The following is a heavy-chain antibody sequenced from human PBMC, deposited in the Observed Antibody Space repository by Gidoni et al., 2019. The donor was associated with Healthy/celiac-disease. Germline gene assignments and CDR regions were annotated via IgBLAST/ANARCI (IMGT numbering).Heavy chain of an antibody. V-gene: IGHV4-31*03. Sequence: QVQLQESGPGLVQPSQTLSLTCTVSGGSISSGGYSLSWIRQHPGKGLEWIGYIYYSGSTYSNPPLNSRVTISVDTSKNQFSLKLSSVTAAYTAVYYCARGYGDYRDAFDIWGQGTMVTVSS. D-gene: IGHD4-17*01. CDR2: IYYSGST. J-gene: IGHJ3*02. CDR3: ARGYGDYRDAFDI. CDR1: GGSISSGGYS.